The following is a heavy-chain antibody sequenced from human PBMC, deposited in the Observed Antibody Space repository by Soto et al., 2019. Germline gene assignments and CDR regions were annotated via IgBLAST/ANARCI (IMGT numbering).Heavy chain of an antibody. D-gene: IGHD3-3*01. CDR1: GGSIYSYY. CDR2: IYYSGST. J-gene: IGHJ4*02. Sequence: SETLSLTCTVSGGSIYSYYWSWIRQPPGKGLEWIGSIYYSGSTNYNPSLKNRVTISIDTSKNQFSLRLSSVTAADTAVYYCARALVFSWSGIYYFDYWGQGAQVTVSS. V-gene: IGHV4-59*01. CDR3: ARALVFSWSGIYYFDY.